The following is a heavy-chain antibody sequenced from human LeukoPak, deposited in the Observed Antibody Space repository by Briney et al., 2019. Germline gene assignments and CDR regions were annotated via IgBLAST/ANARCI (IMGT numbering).Heavy chain of an antibody. CDR2: ISSDARST. Sequence: GGSLRLSCAASGFTFSNYWMHWVRQAPGKGLVWVSRISSDARSTSYADSVKGRFTISRDNAKKSLYLQMNSLRAGDTAVYYCARDTAAAGDYWGQGTLVTVSS. J-gene: IGHJ4*02. CDR1: GFTFSNYW. D-gene: IGHD6-13*01. CDR3: ARDTAAAGDY. V-gene: IGHV3-74*01.